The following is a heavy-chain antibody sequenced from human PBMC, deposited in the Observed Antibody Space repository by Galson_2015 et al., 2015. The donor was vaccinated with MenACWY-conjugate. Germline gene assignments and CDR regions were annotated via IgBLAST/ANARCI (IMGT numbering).Heavy chain of an antibody. V-gene: IGHV4-4*02. D-gene: IGHD6-13*01. CDR2: IYLNGIT. CDR1: GDSIASSNY. Sequence: ETLSLTCAVSGDSIASSNYWRWVRQPLGRGLEWIGEIYLNGITNYNPSLKSRVVISIDRSNNQLSLKLPSVTAADTAVYYCTRRKSLGAAAVVFDSWGLGILVTVSS. J-gene: IGHJ4*02. CDR3: TRRKSLGAAAVVFDS.